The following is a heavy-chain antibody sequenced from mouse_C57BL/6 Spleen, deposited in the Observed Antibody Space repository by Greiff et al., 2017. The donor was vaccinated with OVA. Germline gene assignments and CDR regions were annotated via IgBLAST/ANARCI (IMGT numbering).Heavy chain of an antibody. CDR3: AREGLGRLYAMDY. V-gene: IGHV5-16*01. D-gene: IGHD4-1*01. Sequence: EVQLQESEGGLVQPGSSMKLSCTASGFTFSDYSMAWVRQVPEKGLEWVANINYDGSSTYYLDSLKSRFIISRDNAKNILYLQMSSLKSEDTATYYCAREGLGRLYAMDYWGQGTSVTVSS. CDR1: GFTFSDYS. CDR2: INYDGSST. J-gene: IGHJ4*01.